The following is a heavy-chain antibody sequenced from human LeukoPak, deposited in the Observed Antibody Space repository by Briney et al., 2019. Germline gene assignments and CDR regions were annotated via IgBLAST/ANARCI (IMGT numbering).Heavy chain of an antibody. CDR1: GGSISSSRYY. Sequence: SETLSLTCTVSGGSISSSRYYWGWIRQPPGKGLEWIGSINYSGSTHYNPSLKSRVTISADTSKNQFSLRLRSVTAADTAVYYCARERTGLADYWGQGTLVTVSS. V-gene: IGHV4-39*07. D-gene: IGHD3-10*01. CDR3: ARERTGLADY. CDR2: INYSGST. J-gene: IGHJ4*02.